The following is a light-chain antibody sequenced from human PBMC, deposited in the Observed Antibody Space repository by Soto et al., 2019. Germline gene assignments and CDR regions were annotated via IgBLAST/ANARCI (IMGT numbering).Light chain of an antibody. V-gene: IGKV1-5*01. CDR2: DAS. Sequence: DIQMTQSPSTLSASVGDRVTVTCRASQSINTWLAWYQQKPGKAPKLLIYDASSLQSGVPSRFTGRGSGTEFTLTISSLQPDYFATYYCQQYDTYSRTFGEGNKVQIK. CDR1: QSINTW. CDR3: QQYDTYSRT. J-gene: IGKJ1*01.